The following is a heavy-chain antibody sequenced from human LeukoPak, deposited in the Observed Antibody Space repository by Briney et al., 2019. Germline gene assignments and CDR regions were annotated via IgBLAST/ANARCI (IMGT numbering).Heavy chain of an antibody. CDR1: GYTFTTHH. V-gene: IGHV1-46*01. CDR2: INPSGGST. J-gene: IGHJ4*02. Sequence: ASVTVSCKASGYTFTTHHIHWVRQAPGQGLEWMGIINPSGGSTRYAQKFQGRVTMTRDTSTSTVYMEVSSLRSEDTAVFYCARDPRGDGHNPDYWGQGTLVTVSS. D-gene: IGHD3-10*01. CDR3: ARDPRGDGHNPDY.